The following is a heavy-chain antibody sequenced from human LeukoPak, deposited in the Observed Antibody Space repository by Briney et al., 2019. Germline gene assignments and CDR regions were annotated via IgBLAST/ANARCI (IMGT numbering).Heavy chain of an antibody. Sequence: GGSLRLSCAASGFTFSTYWMHWVRQTPGKGLVWVSRIKRDGSSTNYADSVKGRFTISRDNAKNSLYLQMNSLRAEDTAVYYCARGDDSSGYYYGDFDYWGQGTLVTVSS. J-gene: IGHJ4*02. CDR3: ARGDDSSGYYYGDFDY. CDR1: GFTFSTYW. D-gene: IGHD3-22*01. CDR2: IKRDGSST. V-gene: IGHV3-74*01.